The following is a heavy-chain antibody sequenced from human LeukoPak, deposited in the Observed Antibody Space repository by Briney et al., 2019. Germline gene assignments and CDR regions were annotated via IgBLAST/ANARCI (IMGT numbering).Heavy chain of an antibody. CDR1: GFTFSIYG. CDR3: ARRAGDYSHPYDY. CDR2: IQYDGSNK. Sequence: GGSLRLSCAASGFTFSIYGMHWVRQAPGKGLERVAFIQYDGSNKYYAESVKGRFTISRDNSKNTLYLQMNSLRADDTAVYYCARRAGDYSHPYDYWGQGTLVTVSS. V-gene: IGHV3-30*02. D-gene: IGHD3-22*01. J-gene: IGHJ4*02.